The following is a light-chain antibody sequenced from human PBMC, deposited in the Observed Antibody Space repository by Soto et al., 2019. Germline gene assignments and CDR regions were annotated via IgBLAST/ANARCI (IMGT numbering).Light chain of an antibody. CDR3: QKSDYHPI. V-gene: IGKV1-33*01. Sequence: DIQMTQSPSSLSASVGDRVTITCQASHDITSYLSLYQHKPGKAPKLFIYDASILETRVPSRYSGSGSGTDFTFTISSLQPEDVATYYCQKSDYHPIFGPGTTVDLK. J-gene: IGKJ3*01. CDR1: HDITSY. CDR2: DAS.